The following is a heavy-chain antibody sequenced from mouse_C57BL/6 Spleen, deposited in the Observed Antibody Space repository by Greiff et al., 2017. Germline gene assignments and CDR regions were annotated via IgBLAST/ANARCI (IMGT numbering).Heavy chain of an antibody. J-gene: IGHJ2*01. Sequence: EVKLMESGGDLVKPGASLKLSCAASGFTFSSYGMSWVRQTPDKRLEWVATISSGGSYTYYPDSVKGRFTISRDNAKNTLYLQMSSLKSEDTAMYYCARHEDYGRSYDFDDWGQGTTLTVAS. CDR2: ISSGGSYT. V-gene: IGHV5-6*01. CDR1: GFTFSSYG. D-gene: IGHD1-1*01. CDR3: ARHEDYGRSYDFDD.